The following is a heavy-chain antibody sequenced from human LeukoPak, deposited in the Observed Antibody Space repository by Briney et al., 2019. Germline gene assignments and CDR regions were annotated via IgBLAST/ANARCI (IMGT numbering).Heavy chain of an antibody. D-gene: IGHD1-26*01. J-gene: IGHJ5*02. Sequence: PGGSLRLSCAASGFTFSSYSMNWVRQAPGKGLEWVSYISSSGSTIYYADSVKGRFTISRDNAKNSLYLQMNSLRAEDTAVYYCARESYNWFDPWGQGTLVTVSS. CDR3: ARESYNWFDP. CDR1: GFTFSSYS. V-gene: IGHV3-48*04. CDR2: ISSSGSTI.